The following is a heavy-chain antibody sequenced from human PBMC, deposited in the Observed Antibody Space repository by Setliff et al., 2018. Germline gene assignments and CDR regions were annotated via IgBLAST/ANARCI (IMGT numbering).Heavy chain of an antibody. CDR2: IYYSGST. V-gene: IGHV4-39*01. CDR1: RGSINSHY. CDR3: ARLPGYCNGGNCYGYYTFDI. Sequence: SETLSLTCTVSRGSINSHYWSWIRQPPGKGLEWIGSIYYSGSTYYNPSLKSRVTISVDTSKNQFSLKLSSVTAADTAVYYCARLPGYCNGGNCYGYYTFDIWGQGTMVTVSS. J-gene: IGHJ3*02. D-gene: IGHD2-15*01.